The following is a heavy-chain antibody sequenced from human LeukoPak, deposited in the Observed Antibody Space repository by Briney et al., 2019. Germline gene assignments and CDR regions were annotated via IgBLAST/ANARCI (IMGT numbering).Heavy chain of an antibody. Sequence: GSLRLSCAASGFTFSSYGMHWVRQAPGKGLEGVAVISSDGSNADYADSVKGRFTISRGNSKSTLYLQMNSLRAEDTAVYYCAKGSPQFDFWGQGTLVTVSS. CDR3: AKGSPQFDF. V-gene: IGHV3-30*18. CDR2: ISSDGSNA. CDR1: GFTFSSYG. D-gene: IGHD1-26*01. J-gene: IGHJ4*02.